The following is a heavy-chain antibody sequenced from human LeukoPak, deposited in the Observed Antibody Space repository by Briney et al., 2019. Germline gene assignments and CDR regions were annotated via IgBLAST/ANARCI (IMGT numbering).Heavy chain of an antibody. J-gene: IGHJ4*02. CDR1: GGSISSGSYY. CDR2: IYTSGST. V-gene: IGHV4-61*02. D-gene: IGHD6-6*01. CDR3: ARVLAGYSSSSRFFDY. Sequence: SSETLSLTCTVSGGSISSGSYYWSWIRQPAGKGLEWIGRIYTSGSTNYNPSLKSRVTISVDTSKNQFSLKLSSVTAADTAVYYCARVLAGYSSSSRFFDYWGQGTLVTVSS.